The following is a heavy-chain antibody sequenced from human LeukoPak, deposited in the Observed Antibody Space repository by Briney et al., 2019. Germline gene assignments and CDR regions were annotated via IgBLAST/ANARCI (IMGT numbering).Heavy chain of an antibody. Sequence: SETLSLTCTVSGGSISSFYWSWIRQPPGKGLEWVGYIYYSGTTNNNPSLKSRVTISVDTSKNQFSLNLSSVTAADTAVYYCARARYVNSFYAFDIWGQGTLVTVSS. CDR3: ARARYVNSFYAFDI. J-gene: IGHJ3*02. V-gene: IGHV4-59*01. CDR2: IYYSGTT. D-gene: IGHD3-9*01. CDR1: GGSISSFY.